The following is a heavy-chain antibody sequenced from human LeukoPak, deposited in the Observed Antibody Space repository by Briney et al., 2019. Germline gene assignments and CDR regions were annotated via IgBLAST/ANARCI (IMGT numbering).Heavy chain of an antibody. CDR2: IYHNGST. J-gene: IGHJ6*03. CDR1: GGFISSSSW. CDR3: ARDRITGATRDFYYYYMDV. V-gene: IGHV4-4*02. Sequence: SGTLSLTCAVSGGFISSSSWWSWVRQPPGKGLEWIGEIYHNGSTNYNPSLKSRVTISVDKSKNQFSLKLSSVTAADAAVYYCARDRITGATRDFYYYYMDVWGKGTTVTVSS. D-gene: IGHD7-27*01.